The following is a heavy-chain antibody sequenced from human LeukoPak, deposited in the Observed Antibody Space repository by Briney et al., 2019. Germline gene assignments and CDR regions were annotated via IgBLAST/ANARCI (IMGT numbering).Heavy chain of an antibody. V-gene: IGHV3-23*01. Sequence: GGSLRLSCAASGFTFSRYAMSWVRQAPGKGLEWVSDISVSGGSTYYASSVNALFLISRDNSKNTLYLQMNSLRAEDTAVYYCAKDAPIAAAGLTSFDYWGQGTLVTVSS. CDR2: ISVSGGST. CDR3: AKDAPIAAAGLTSFDY. D-gene: IGHD6-13*01. J-gene: IGHJ4*02. CDR1: GFTFSRYA.